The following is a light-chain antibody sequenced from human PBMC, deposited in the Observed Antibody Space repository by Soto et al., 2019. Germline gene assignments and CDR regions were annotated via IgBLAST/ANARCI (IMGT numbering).Light chain of an antibody. CDR2: DAS. CDR3: HQYDNVPQT. Sequence: DIQMTQSPSSLSASVGDRVTITCQASQDIGNFLNWYQQKPEKAPKLLIYDASNLQTGVPSRFSGSRSGTHFTFTISSLQPEDSATYYCHQYDNVPQTFGQGTKLEIK. CDR1: QDIGNF. V-gene: IGKV1-33*01. J-gene: IGKJ2*01.